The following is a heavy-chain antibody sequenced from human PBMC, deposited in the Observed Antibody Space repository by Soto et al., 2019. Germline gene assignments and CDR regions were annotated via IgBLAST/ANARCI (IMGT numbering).Heavy chain of an antibody. CDR1: GFTFSSYG. D-gene: IGHD2-8*01. CDR3: ASEDGVDEFLIAY. CDR2: IWYDGSNK. Sequence: QVQLAESGGGVVQPGRSLRLSCAASGFTFSSYGMHWVRQAPGKGLEWVAVIWYDGSNKYYADSVKGRFTISRDTSTNTLYKQMNTVRAEDTAVYYCASEDGVDEFLIAYWSQGPLVTVSS. J-gene: IGHJ4*02. V-gene: IGHV3-33*01.